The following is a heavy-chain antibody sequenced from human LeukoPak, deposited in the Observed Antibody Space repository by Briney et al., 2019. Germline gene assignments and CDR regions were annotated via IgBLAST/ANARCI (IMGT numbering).Heavy chain of an antibody. D-gene: IGHD6-13*01. Sequence: GGSLRLSCAASGFSISNDWMSWVRQAPGKGLEWVARVKSRSAGETTDYAAPVKGRFTISRDDSKNTLYLQMNSLKTEDTAVYYCTTDGDSSSWYEGGWFDPWGQGTLVTVSS. CDR3: TTDGDSSSWYEGGWFDP. CDR2: VKSRSAGETT. J-gene: IGHJ5*02. CDR1: GFSISNDW. V-gene: IGHV3-15*01.